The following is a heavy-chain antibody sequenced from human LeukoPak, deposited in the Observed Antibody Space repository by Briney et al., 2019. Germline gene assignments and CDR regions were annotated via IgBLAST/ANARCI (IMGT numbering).Heavy chain of an antibody. Sequence: SETLSLTCTVSGGSISSSSYYWRWIRQPPGKGLEWIGSMYNGASTYYNPSLKSRVTISADMSKNQFSLKLSSVTAADTAVYYCARHIREYRSGWYGFGYWGQGTLVTVSS. J-gene: IGHJ4*02. CDR2: MYNGAST. CDR3: ARHIREYRSGWYGFGY. D-gene: IGHD6-19*01. V-gene: IGHV4-39*01. CDR1: GGSISSSSYY.